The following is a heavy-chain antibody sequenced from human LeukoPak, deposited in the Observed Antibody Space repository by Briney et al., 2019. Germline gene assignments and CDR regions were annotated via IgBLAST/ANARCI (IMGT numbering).Heavy chain of an antibody. CDR2: ISDGGDDT. Sequence: GGSLRLSCVVSEFPFTIYAMSWVRQAPGKGLEWVSAISDGGDDTYYADSVKGRFTISRDNSKNTLYLQMHSLRVDDTAVYYCADYRKPQGLDYWGQGTLVTVSS. V-gene: IGHV3-23*01. J-gene: IGHJ4*02. CDR1: EFPFTIYA. CDR3: ADYRKPQGLDY. D-gene: IGHD1-14*01.